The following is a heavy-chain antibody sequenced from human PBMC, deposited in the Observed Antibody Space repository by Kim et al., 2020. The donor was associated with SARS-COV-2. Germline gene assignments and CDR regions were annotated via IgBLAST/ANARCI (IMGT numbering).Heavy chain of an antibody. Sequence: GRSLRLSCAASGFTFSDYYMSWIRQAPGKGLEWVSYISSSGSTIYYADSVKGRFTISRDNAKNSLYLQMNSLRAEDTAVYYCARDGVAVAGTYYYYGMDVWGQGTTVTVSS. V-gene: IGHV3-11*04. J-gene: IGHJ6*02. CDR3: ARDGVAVAGTYYYYGMDV. D-gene: IGHD6-19*01. CDR2: ISSSGSTI. CDR1: GFTFSDYY.